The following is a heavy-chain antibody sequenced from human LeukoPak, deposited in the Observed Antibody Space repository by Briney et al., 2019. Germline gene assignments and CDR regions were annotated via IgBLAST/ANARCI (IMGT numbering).Heavy chain of an antibody. CDR2: LSGSGGST. V-gene: IGHV3-23*01. D-gene: IGHD1-26*01. CDR3: ARANSGSYYSSGMDV. CDR1: GFTFRSYA. Sequence: GGSLRLSCAASGFTFRSYAMSWVRQAPGKGLEWVSTLSGSGGSTYYADSVKGRFTISRDNSKNTLYLQMNSLRAEDTAVYYCARANSGSYYSSGMDVWGQGTTVTVSS. J-gene: IGHJ6*02.